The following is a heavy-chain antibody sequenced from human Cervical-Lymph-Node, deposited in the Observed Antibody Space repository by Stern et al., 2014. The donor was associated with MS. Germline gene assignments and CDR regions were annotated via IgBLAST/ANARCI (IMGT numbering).Heavy chain of an antibody. CDR1: GFSLTNDRIG. Sequence: QVTLRESGPVLVKPTETLTLTCAVSGFSLTNDRIGVSWIRQPPGKALQWLAHIFSNGEKSYWTSLRRRLTISKDTSKSQVVLTMTNMDPVDTATYYCARGPGTTYLSSYYFDYWGQGTLVTVSS. V-gene: IGHV2-26*01. CDR3: ARGPGTTYLSSYYFDY. D-gene: IGHD1-1*01. J-gene: IGHJ4*02. CDR2: IFSNGEK.